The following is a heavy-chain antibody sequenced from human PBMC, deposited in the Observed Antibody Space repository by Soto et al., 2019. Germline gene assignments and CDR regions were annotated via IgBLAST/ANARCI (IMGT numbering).Heavy chain of an antibody. J-gene: IGHJ6*02. CDR3: ARDSLSRVTTKQDYYYYYGMDV. V-gene: IGHV3-30-3*01. D-gene: IGHD4-17*01. CDR2: ISYDGSNK. CDR1: GFTFSSYA. Sequence: GGSLRLSCAASGFTFSSYAMHWVRQAPGKGLEWVAVISYDGSNKYYADSVKGRFTISRDNSKNTLYLQMNSLRAEDTAVYYCARDSLSRVTTKQDYYYYYGMDVWGQGTTVTVSS.